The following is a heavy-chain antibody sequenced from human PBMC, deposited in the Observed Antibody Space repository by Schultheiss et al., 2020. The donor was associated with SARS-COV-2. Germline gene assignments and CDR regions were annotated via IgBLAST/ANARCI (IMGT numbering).Heavy chain of an antibody. D-gene: IGHD3-9*01. CDR1: GYTFTGYY. V-gene: IGHV1-2*02. J-gene: IGHJ6*02. Sequence: ASVKVSCKASGYTFTGYYMHWVRQAPGQGLEWMGWINPNSGGTNYAQKFQGRVTMTRDTSISTAYMELSSLRSEDTAVYYCARPKVLRYFDWPYLPNYYYGMDVWGQGTTVTVSS. CDR2: INPNSGGT. CDR3: ARPKVLRYFDWPYLPNYYYGMDV.